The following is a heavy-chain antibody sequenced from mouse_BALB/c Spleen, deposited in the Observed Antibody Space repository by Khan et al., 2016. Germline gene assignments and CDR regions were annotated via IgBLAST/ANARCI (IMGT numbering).Heavy chain of an antibody. CDR1: GYTFTNYG. CDR2: INTYSGES. J-gene: IGHJ1*01. CDR3: AIYRYDCGSSRYFDV. Sequence: QIQLVQSGPELKKPGKTVKISCKASGYTFTNYGMNWVKQAPGKGLKWMGWINTYSGESTYADDFKGRFAFSLETSANTAYLQINNLKNEDTATYFCAIYRYDCGSSRYFDVWGEGTTVTVSS. D-gene: IGHD1-1*01. V-gene: IGHV9-3-1*01.